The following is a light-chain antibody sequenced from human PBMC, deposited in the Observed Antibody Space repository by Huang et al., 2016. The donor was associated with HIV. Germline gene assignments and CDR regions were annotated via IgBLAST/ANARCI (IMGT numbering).Light chain of an antibody. CDR1: QGISNY. V-gene: IGKV1-27*01. J-gene: IGKJ1*01. Sequence: DIQMTQSPSSLSASVGDRVNITCRASQGISNYLAWYHQKPGKVPKLLIYAASTLQSGVPSRFSGSGTGTDFTLTISSLQPEDVATYNCQKYNSAPWTFGQGTKVEIK. CDR3: QKYNSAPWT. CDR2: AAS.